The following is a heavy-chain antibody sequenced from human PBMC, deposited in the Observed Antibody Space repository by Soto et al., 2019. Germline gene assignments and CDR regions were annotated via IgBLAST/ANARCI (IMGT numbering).Heavy chain of an antibody. CDR3: ARDRGTGTTYYYYYMDV. Sequence: SETLSLTCAVYGGSFSGYYWSWIRQPPGKGLDLFGEINHSGSTNYTPSLKSRVTLSVDTSKYQFSLKLSFVTAADTAFFYCARDRGTGTTYYYYYMDVWGKGTTVTVS. D-gene: IGHD1-1*01. J-gene: IGHJ6*03. CDR1: GGSFSGYY. CDR2: INHSGST. V-gene: IGHV4-34*01.